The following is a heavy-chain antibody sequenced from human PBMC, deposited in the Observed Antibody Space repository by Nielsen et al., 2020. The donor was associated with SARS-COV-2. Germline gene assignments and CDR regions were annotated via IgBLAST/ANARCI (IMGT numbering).Heavy chain of an antibody. CDR1: GFRFSDSS. CDR2: MRSKANDYAT. V-gene: IGHV3-73*01. J-gene: IGHJ3*02. Sequence: GGSLRLSWAASGFRFSDSSMNWVRQASGKGLEWLGRMRSKANDYATEYPASVKGRFFISRDDSKNTAYLLMNSLKTDDTAVYYCTRVNPSSGSWFDAFDIWGQGTLVTVSS. CDR3: TRVNPSSGSWFDAFDI. D-gene: IGHD6-25*01.